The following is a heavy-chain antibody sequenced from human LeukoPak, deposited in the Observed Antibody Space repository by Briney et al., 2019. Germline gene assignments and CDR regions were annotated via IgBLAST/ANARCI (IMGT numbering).Heavy chain of an antibody. CDR1: GDSTGSGSYC. CDR2: LCYSGNP. D-gene: IGHD3-3*01. V-gene: IGHV4-39*01. Sequence: SETLSLTCTVSGDSTGSGSYCWGWIRQPPGKGLEWIGVLCYSGNPYYNPSLKSRVTILVDMSKKQFSLNLSSVTAADTAIYYCARRRGYSSYSDWGQGTLVTASS. CDR3: ARRRGYSSYSD. J-gene: IGHJ4*02.